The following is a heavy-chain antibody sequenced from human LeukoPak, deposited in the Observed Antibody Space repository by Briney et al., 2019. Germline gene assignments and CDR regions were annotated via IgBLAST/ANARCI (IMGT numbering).Heavy chain of an antibody. D-gene: IGHD6-19*01. Sequence: GGSLRLSCSASGITFSSHAMHWVRQAPGKGLEYVSAISDNGGMTFYADSVKGRFTISRDNSKNTLYLQMSSLRDEDTAVYYCYVSGWTEDIDNWGQGTLVTVSS. J-gene: IGHJ4*02. V-gene: IGHV3-64D*06. CDR1: GITFSSHA. CDR3: YVSGWTEDIDN. CDR2: ISDNGGMT.